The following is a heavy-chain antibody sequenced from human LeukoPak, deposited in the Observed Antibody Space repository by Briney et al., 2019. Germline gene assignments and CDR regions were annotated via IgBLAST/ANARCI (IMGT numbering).Heavy chain of an antibody. V-gene: IGHV4-59*08. Sequence: SETLSLTCTVSGGSISSYYWSWIRQPPGKGLEWIGYIYYSGSTSYNPSLKSRVTISVDTSKNQFSLKLTSVTAADTAVYYCAIHGVYNWNDYAFDVWGQGTMVTVSS. J-gene: IGHJ3*01. CDR3: AIHGVYNWNDYAFDV. CDR1: GGSISSYY. CDR2: IYYSGST. D-gene: IGHD1-1*01.